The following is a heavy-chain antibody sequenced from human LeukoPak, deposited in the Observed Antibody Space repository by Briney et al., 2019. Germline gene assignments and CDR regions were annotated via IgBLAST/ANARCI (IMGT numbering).Heavy chain of an antibody. CDR3: ARDGGVSGYDLPDY. J-gene: IGHJ4*02. V-gene: IGHV3-7*01. CDR1: GFTFSSLW. Sequence: PGGSLRLSCAASGFTFSSLWMTWVRQAPGKGLEWVANINQDGSEKYFMDSVKGRFTISRDNAKNSVFLQMNSLTVEDTAVYYCARDGGVSGYDLPDYWGQGTLVTVSS. D-gene: IGHD5-12*01. CDR2: INQDGSEK.